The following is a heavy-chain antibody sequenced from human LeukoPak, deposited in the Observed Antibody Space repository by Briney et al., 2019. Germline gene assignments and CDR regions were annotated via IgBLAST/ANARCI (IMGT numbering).Heavy chain of an antibody. V-gene: IGHV3-48*01. Sequence: PGGSLRLSCAAPGFTFNSYTMNWVRQAPGKGLEWVSYISTSSNIYYADSVKGRFTISRDNAKNSLFLQMNSLRLEDTAVYYCARAFDIWGQGTMVTVSS. CDR3: ARAFDI. CDR2: ISTSSNI. CDR1: GFTFNSYT. J-gene: IGHJ3*02.